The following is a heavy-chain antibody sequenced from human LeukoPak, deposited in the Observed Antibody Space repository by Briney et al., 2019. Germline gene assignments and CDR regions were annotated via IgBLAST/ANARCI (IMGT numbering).Heavy chain of an antibody. V-gene: IGHV3-23*01. CDR2: ISGSGGST. CDR3: ANLRGAHRMVAHFDY. J-gene: IGHJ4*02. CDR1: GFTFSSYA. Sequence: EGSLRLSCAASGFTFSSYAMSWVRQAPGKGLEWVSAISGSGGSTYYADSVKGRFTISRDNSKNTLYLQMNSLRAEDTAVYYCANLRGAHRMVAHFDYWGQGTLVTVPS. D-gene: IGHD1-14*01.